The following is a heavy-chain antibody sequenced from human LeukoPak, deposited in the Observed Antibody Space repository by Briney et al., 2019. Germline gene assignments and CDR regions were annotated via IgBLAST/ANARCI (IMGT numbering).Heavy chain of an antibody. D-gene: IGHD6-6*01. J-gene: IGHJ4*02. CDR1: VDSVSSKRAS. CDR3: AREEGLRSSLGYFGF. CDR2: TYSRSNWHN. Sequence: SQTLSLTFAIPVDSVSSKRASWNWIRRSPSRGLEWLGMTYSRSNWHNEYEESVKSRITIIPDTSHNRFSLQLNSVTPEDTAVYFCAREEGLRSSLGYFGFWGRGTQATVS. V-gene: IGHV6-1*01.